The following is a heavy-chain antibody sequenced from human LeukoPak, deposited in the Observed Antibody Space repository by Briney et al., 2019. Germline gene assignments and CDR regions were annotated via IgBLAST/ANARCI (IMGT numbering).Heavy chain of an antibody. D-gene: IGHD3-22*01. Sequence: PSETLSLTCAVYGGSFSGYYWSWIRQPPEKGLEWIGEINHSGSTNYNPSLKSRVTISVDTSKNQFSLKLSSVTAADTAVYYCARLVVVPGAFDYWGQGTLVTVSS. J-gene: IGHJ4*02. CDR2: INHSGST. V-gene: IGHV4-34*01. CDR3: ARLVVVPGAFDY. CDR1: GGSFSGYY.